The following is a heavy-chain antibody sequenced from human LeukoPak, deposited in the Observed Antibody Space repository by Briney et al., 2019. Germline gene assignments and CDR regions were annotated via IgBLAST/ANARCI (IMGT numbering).Heavy chain of an antibody. V-gene: IGHV3-23*01. D-gene: IGHD2-2*01. J-gene: IGHJ4*02. CDR1: GLTPSTYA. CDR2: ISGSGGNT. Sequence: GGSLRLSCAASGLTPSTYAMSWVRQAPGKGLEWVSVISGSGGNTYYADSVKGRFTISRDNSENTLHLQMSSLRAEDTAVYYCVKGPKVSVATNYFDHWGQGTLVTVSS. CDR3: VKGPKVSVATNYFDH.